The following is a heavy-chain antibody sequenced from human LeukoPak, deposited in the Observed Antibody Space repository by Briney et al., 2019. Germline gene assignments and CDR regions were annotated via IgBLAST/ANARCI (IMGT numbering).Heavy chain of an antibody. CDR2: IRYDGSNK. Sequence: GGSLRLSCAASGFTFSSYGMHWVRQAPGKGLEWVAFIRYDGSNKYYADSVKGRFTISRDNSKNTLYLQMNSLRAEDTAVYYCAKDSGWFGEIGEYYFDYWGQGTLVTVSS. J-gene: IGHJ4*02. CDR1: GFTFSSYG. V-gene: IGHV3-30*02. D-gene: IGHD3-10*01. CDR3: AKDSGWFGEIGEYYFDY.